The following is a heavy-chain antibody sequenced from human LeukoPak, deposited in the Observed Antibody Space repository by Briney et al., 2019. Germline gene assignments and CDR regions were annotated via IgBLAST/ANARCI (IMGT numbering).Heavy chain of an antibody. CDR1: GYTLTELS. CDR2: FDPEDGET. Sequence: ASVKVSCKVSGYTLTELSMHWVRQAPGKGLEWMGGFDPEDGETIYAQKFQGRVTMTEDTSTDTAYMELSSLRSEDTAVYYCARNYYDILTGYYYYYMDVWGKGTTVTVSS. J-gene: IGHJ6*03. CDR3: ARNYYDILTGYYYYYMDV. D-gene: IGHD3-9*01. V-gene: IGHV1-24*01.